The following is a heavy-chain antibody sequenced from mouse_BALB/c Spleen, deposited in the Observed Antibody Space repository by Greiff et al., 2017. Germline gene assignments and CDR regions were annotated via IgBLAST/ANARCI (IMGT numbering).Heavy chain of an antibody. CDR3: ARQDWDYLDY. V-gene: IGHV5-6*01. CDR1: GFTFSSYG. CDR2: ISSGGSYT. D-gene: IGHD4-1*01. Sequence: EVKLVESGGDLVKPGGSLKLSCAASGFTFSSYGMSWVRQTPDKRLEWVATISSGGSYTYYPDSVKGRFTISRDNAKNTLYLQMSSLKSEDTAMYYCARQDWDYLDYWGQGTTLTVSS. J-gene: IGHJ2*01.